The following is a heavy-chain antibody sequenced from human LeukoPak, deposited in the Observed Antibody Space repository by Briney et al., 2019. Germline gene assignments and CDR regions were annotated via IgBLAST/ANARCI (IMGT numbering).Heavy chain of an antibody. D-gene: IGHD5-12*01. CDR2: IYYSGST. V-gene: IGHV4-61*08. J-gene: IGHJ4*02. Sequence: SETLSLTCAVSGGSISSGGYSWSWIRQPPGKGLEWIGYIYYSGSTNYNPSLKSRVTISVDTSKNQFSLKLSSVTAADTAVYYCARDGRGYSHLEYWGQGTLVTVSS. CDR1: GGSISSGGYS. CDR3: ARDGRGYSHLEY.